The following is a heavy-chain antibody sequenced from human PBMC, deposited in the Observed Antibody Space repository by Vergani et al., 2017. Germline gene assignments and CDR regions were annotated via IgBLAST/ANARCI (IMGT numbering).Heavy chain of an antibody. CDR3: AGEITMIVATTMYYFDC. J-gene: IGHJ4*02. D-gene: IGHD3-22*01. V-gene: IGHV3-23*01. CDR2: ISGSGSST. Sequence: EVQLLESGGGLVQPGGSLRLSCAASGFPFSSYAMSWVRQAPGKGLEWVSAISGSGSSTYYADSVKGRFTISRDNSKNTLYLQMNSLRAEDTAVYYCAGEITMIVATTMYYFDCWGQGTLITVSS. CDR1: GFPFSSYA.